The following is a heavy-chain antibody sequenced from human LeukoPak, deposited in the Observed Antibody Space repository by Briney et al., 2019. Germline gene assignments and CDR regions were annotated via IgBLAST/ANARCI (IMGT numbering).Heavy chain of an antibody. CDR3: ARQLGNYYRAFDF. J-gene: IGHJ4*02. Sequence: ASVKVSCKPSGYTFTNYYIHWVRQAPGQGPEWVGWINPASAGAAFAPKFQGRVSMTWDSSITTAFMELTSLRSNDTAIYYCARQLGNYYRAFDFWGQGTLVTVSS. D-gene: IGHD1-26*01. CDR2: INPASAGA. CDR1: GYTFTNYY. V-gene: IGHV1-2*02.